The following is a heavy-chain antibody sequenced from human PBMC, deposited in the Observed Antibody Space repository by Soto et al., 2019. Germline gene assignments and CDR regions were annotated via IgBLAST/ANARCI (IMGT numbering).Heavy chain of an antibody. CDR1: GGSFSGYY. D-gene: IGHD1-26*01. V-gene: IGHV4-34*01. J-gene: IGHJ4*02. Sequence: PSETLSLTCAVYGGSFSGYYRSWIRQPPGKGLEWIGEINHSGSTNYNPSLKSRVTISVDTSKNQFSLKLSSVTAADTAVYYCARGSGSYYTSYFDYWGQGTLVTVSS. CDR3: ARGSGSYYTSYFDY. CDR2: INHSGST.